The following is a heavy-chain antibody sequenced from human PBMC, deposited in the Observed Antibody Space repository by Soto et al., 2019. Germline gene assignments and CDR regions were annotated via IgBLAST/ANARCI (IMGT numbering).Heavy chain of an antibody. V-gene: IGHV3-30*18. J-gene: IGHJ6*02. CDR2: ISYDGSNK. Sequence: QVQLVESGGGVVQPGRSLRLSCAASGFTFSSYGMHWVRKAPGKGLEWVAVISYDGSNKYYADSVKGRFTISRDNSKNTLYLQMNSLRAEDTAVYYCAKALVVVAVYYYYGMDVWGQGTTVTVSS. D-gene: IGHD2-15*01. CDR3: AKALVVVAVYYYYGMDV. CDR1: GFTFSSYG.